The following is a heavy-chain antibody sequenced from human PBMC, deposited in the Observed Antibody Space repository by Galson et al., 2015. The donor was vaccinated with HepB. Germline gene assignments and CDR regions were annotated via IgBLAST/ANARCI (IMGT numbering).Heavy chain of an antibody. CDR3: ARESITMVRGEELDYYYYGMDV. D-gene: IGHD3-10*01. CDR2: IIPILGIA. Sequence: SVKVSCKASGGTFSSYTISWVRQAPGQGLEWMGRIIPILGIANYAQKFQGRVTVTADKSTSTAYMELSSLRSEDTAVYYCARESITMVRGEELDYYYYGMDVLGQGTTVTVSS. CDR1: GGTFSSYT. V-gene: IGHV1-69*02. J-gene: IGHJ6*02.